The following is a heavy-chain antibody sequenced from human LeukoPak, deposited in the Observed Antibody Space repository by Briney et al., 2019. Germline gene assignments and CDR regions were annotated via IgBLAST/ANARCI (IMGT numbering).Heavy chain of an antibody. J-gene: IGHJ6*02. CDR2: IRSKAYGGTT. Sequence: GGSLRLSCTASGFTFGDYAMSWVRQAPGKGLEWVGFIRSKAYGGTTEYAASVKGRFTISRDDSKSIAYVQMNSLKTEDTAVYYCTRARWSGWYLPDTEYYYYGMDVWGQGTTVTVSS. CDR3: TRARWSGWYLPDTEYYYYGMDV. D-gene: IGHD6-19*01. V-gene: IGHV3-49*04. CDR1: GFTFGDYA.